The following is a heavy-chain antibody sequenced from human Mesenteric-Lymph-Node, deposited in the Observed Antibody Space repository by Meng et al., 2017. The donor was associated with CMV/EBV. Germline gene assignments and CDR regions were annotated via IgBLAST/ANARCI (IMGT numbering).Heavy chain of an antibody. J-gene: IGHJ4*02. CDR3: AKDKRGFGY. Sequence: GESLKISCAASGFTFSSYAMHWVRQAPGKGLEWVSVIYSGGSTYYADSVKGRFTISRDNSKNTLYLQMNSLRAEDTAVYYCAKDKRGFGYWGQGTLVTVSS. V-gene: IGHV3-NL1*01. CDR2: IYSGGST. D-gene: IGHD3-10*01. CDR1: GFTFSSYA.